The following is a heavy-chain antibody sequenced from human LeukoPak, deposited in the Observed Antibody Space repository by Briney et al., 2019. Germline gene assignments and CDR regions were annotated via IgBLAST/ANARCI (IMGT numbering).Heavy chain of an antibody. V-gene: IGHV1-18*01. D-gene: IGHD6-13*01. Sequence: ASVKVSCKASGYTFNSYGISWVRQAPGQGLEWMGWISAYNGNTNYAQKLQGRVTMTTDTSTSTAYMELTSLISDDTAVYYCARDKDPRKYSSSENDYWGQGTLVTVSS. CDR2: ISAYNGNT. J-gene: IGHJ4*02. CDR1: GYTFNSYG. CDR3: ARDKDPRKYSSSENDY.